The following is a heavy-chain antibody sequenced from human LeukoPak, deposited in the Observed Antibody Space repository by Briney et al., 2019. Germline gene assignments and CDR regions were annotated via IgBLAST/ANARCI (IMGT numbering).Heavy chain of an antibody. Sequence: SETLSLTCTVSGGSISSRNYYWGWIRQPPGKGLEWIGEINHGGSTNYNPSLESRVTISVGTSKNQFSLKLSSVTAADTAVYYCARLMVYAMGFDYWGQGTLVTVSS. J-gene: IGHJ4*02. CDR1: GGSISSRNYY. V-gene: IGHV4-39*07. CDR2: INHGGST. D-gene: IGHD2-8*01. CDR3: ARLMVYAMGFDY.